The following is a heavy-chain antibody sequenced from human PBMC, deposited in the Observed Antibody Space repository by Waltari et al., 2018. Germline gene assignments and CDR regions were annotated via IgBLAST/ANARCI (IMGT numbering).Heavy chain of an antibody. J-gene: IGHJ3*02. CDR2: TNQDGSEK. CDR1: GFTFGHYW. Sequence: EVQLVESGGGLVQPGGSLRLSCAVSGFTFGHYWMSWVRQAPGKGLEWVAKTNQDGSEKHHVDSVKGRLTISRDNAKNTLYLQMNTLTAEDTAVYYCARDPAWEAFDIWGQGTMVTVSS. CDR3: ARDPAWEAFDI. V-gene: IGHV3-7*01. D-gene: IGHD1-26*01.